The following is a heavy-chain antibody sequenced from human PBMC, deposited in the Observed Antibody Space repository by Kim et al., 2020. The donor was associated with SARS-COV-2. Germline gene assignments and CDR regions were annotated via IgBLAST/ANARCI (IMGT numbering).Heavy chain of an antibody. CDR2: INHSGST. D-gene: IGHD3-10*01. V-gene: IGHV4-34*01. CDR3: ARGRGSGSYYQFYYYYGMDV. J-gene: IGHJ6*02. CDR1: GGSFSGYY. Sequence: SETLSLTCAVYGGSFSGYYWSWIRQPPGKGLEWIGEINHSGSTNYNPSLKSRVTISVDTSKNQFSLKLSSVTAADTAVYYCARGRGSGSYYQFYYYYGMDVWGQGTTVTVSS.